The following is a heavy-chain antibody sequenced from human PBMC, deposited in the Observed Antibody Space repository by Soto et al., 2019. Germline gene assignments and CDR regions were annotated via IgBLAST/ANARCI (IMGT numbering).Heavy chain of an antibody. CDR2: IIPIFGTA. CDR3: ARSVDGRAVTTPYYSCYDMDV. J-gene: IGHJ6*02. V-gene: IGHV1-69*01. Sequence: SVKVYCQASGGTYSSYAISWVRQAPGQGLEWMGGIIPIFGTANYAQKFQGRVTITADESTSTAYMELSSLRSEDTAVYYCARSVDGRAVTTPYYSCYDMDVWGQGTTVTVSS. D-gene: IGHD4-17*01. CDR1: GGTYSSYA.